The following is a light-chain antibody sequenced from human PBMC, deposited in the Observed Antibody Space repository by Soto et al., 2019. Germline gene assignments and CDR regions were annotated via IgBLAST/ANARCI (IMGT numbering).Light chain of an antibody. J-gene: IGKJ3*01. CDR2: TAS. V-gene: IGKV1-5*03. Sequence: DIQMTQSPSTMSASVGARVTITCRASQSIKNWLAWYQQKPGEAPKLLIYTASTLESGVPSRFSGSGSGTEFTLTISCLQPYDVATYYCQQYSSYSQFTFGPGTKVDIK. CDR1: QSIKNW. CDR3: QQYSSYSQFT.